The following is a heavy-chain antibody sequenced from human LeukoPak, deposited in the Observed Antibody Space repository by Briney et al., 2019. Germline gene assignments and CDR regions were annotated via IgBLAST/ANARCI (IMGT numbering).Heavy chain of an antibody. J-gene: IGHJ4*02. CDR1: GGSISSSSYY. V-gene: IGHV4-39*07. Sequence: SETLSLTCTVSGGSISSSSYYWGCIRQPPGKGLECIGSIYYSGSTYYNPSLKSRVTISVDTSKNQFSLKLSSVTAADTAVYYCAREVGSSGWYPPIDYWGQGTLVTVSS. D-gene: IGHD6-19*01. CDR3: AREVGSSGWYPPIDY. CDR2: IYYSGST.